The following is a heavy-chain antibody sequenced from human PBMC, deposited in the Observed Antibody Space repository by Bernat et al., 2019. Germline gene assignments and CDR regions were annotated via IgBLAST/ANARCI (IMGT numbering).Heavy chain of an antibody. D-gene: IGHD3-22*01. CDR2: MHYSGTT. V-gene: IGHV4-30-4*01. CDR1: GGSISSGDYY. Sequence: QVQLQESGPGLVKPSQTLSLTCTVSGGSISSGDYYWSWIRQPPGKGLEWIGEMHYSGTTSYSPSLKSRVTISVDKSKNQFSLNLSSVTAADTAVYFCARGSNQHDSRGYYWYFDLWGRGTLVTVSS. CDR3: ARGSNQHDSRGYYWYFDL. J-gene: IGHJ2*01.